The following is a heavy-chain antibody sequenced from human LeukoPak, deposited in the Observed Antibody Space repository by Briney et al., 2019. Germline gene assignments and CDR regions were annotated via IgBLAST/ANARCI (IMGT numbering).Heavy chain of an antibody. CDR2: IWFDGSNK. V-gene: IGHV3-33*08. CDR3: ARAGGAIFGVVIYD. Sequence: GGSLRLSCAASGFTFSSYAMHWVRQAPGKGLEWVAVIWFDGSNKYYADSVKGRFTISRDNSKNTLYLQMNSLRAEDTAVYYCARAGGAIFGVVIYDWGQGTLVTVSS. CDR1: GFTFSSYA. J-gene: IGHJ4*02. D-gene: IGHD3-3*01.